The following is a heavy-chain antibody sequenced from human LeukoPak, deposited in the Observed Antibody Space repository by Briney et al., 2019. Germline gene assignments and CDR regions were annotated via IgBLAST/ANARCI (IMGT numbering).Heavy chain of an antibody. CDR1: GGSFSGYY. V-gene: IGHV4-34*01. Sequence: SEILSLTCAVYGGSFSGYYWSWIRQPPGKGLEWIGEINHSGSTNYNPSLKSRVTISVDTSKNQFSLKLSSVTAADTAVYYCARARLILGYCTNGVCYPSTSRGVYYFDYWGQGTLVTVSS. D-gene: IGHD2-8*01. CDR3: ARARLILGYCTNGVCYPSTSRGVYYFDY. J-gene: IGHJ4*02. CDR2: INHSGST.